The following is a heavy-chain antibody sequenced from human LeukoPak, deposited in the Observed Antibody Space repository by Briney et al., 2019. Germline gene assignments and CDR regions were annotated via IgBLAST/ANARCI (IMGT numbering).Heavy chain of an antibody. CDR3: AKDLRQWLATLVY. CDR1: GFTLSSHS. V-gene: IGHV3-21*01. J-gene: IGHJ4*02. Sequence: GGSLRLSCAASGFTLSSHSMNWVRQAPGKGLEWVASISSSSSYIYYADSVKGRFTISRDNSKNTLYLQMNSLRAEDTAVYYCAKDLRQWLATLVYWGQGTLVTVSS. D-gene: IGHD6-19*01. CDR2: ISSSSSYI.